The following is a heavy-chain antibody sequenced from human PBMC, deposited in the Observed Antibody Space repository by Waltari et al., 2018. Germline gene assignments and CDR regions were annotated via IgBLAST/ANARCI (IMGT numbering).Heavy chain of an antibody. Sequence: EVQLVQSGAEVKKPGESLKISCKGSGYSFTSYWIGWVRQMPGKGLEWMGIIYPGDSYTRYSPSFQGQVTISADKSISTAYLQWSSLKASDTAMYYCASRYCSGGSCYTPRDWYFDLWGRGTLVTVSS. CDR1: GYSFTSYW. CDR2: IYPGDSYT. V-gene: IGHV5-51*01. D-gene: IGHD2-15*01. J-gene: IGHJ2*01. CDR3: ASRYCSGGSCYTPRDWYFDL.